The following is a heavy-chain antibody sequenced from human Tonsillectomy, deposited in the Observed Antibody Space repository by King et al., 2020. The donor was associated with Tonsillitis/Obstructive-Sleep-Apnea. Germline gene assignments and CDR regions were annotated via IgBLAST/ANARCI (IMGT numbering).Heavy chain of an antibody. CDR1: GFTFSSYA. V-gene: IGHV3-30*04. CDR2: ISSIGSNK. Sequence: VQLVESWGGVVQPGRSLRLSCAASGFTFSSYAMHWVRQAPGKGLEWVAIISSIGSNKYYADSVKGRFTISRDNSKNTLYLQMSSLRAEDTAVFYCARDWGGYCSSTSCPRDGMDVWGQGTTVTVSS. CDR3: ARDWGGYCSSTSCPRDGMDV. J-gene: IGHJ6*02. D-gene: IGHD2-2*01.